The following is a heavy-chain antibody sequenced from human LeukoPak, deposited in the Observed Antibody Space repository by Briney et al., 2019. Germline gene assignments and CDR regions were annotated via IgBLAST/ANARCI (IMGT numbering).Heavy chain of an antibody. J-gene: IGHJ4*02. V-gene: IGHV4-34*01. CDR3: ATRITGTTGGFDY. CDR1: GGSFSGYY. CDR2: INHSGST. Sequence: PSETLSLTCAVYGGSFSGYYWSWIRQPPGKGLEWIGEINHSGSTNYNPSLKSRVTISVDTSKNQFSLKLSSVTAADTAVYYCATRITGTTGGFDYWAREPWSPSPQ. D-gene: IGHD1-7*01.